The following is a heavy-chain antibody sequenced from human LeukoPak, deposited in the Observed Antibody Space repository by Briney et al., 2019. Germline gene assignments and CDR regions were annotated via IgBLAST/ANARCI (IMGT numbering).Heavy chain of an antibody. V-gene: IGHV3-23*01. CDR3: ATPFSPYDFWSGYFPA. J-gene: IGHJ4*02. Sequence: PGGSLRLSCSASGFTFSSDAMNWGRQAPGKGVEWVSVISASGGNTYYADSVKDRVTVSRDNSKNTLYLQMNSLSAEDTAVYFCATPFSPYDFWSGYFPAWGQGTLVTVPP. D-gene: IGHD3-3*01. CDR2: ISASGGNT. CDR1: GFTFSSDA.